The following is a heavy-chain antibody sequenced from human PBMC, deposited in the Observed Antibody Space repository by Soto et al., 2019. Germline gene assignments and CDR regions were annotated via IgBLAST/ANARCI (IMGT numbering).Heavy chain of an antibody. J-gene: IGHJ3*02. V-gene: IGHV3-23*01. D-gene: IGHD3-22*01. CDR1: GFTFSSYA. CDR3: AKTYYYDSSGIERGHAFDI. Sequence: GGSLRLSCAASGFTFSSYAMSWVRQAPGQGLAWVSAISGSGGSTYYADSVKGRFTISRDNSKNTLYLQMNSLRAEDTAVYYCAKTYYYDSSGIERGHAFDIWGQGTMVTVSS. CDR2: ISGSGGST.